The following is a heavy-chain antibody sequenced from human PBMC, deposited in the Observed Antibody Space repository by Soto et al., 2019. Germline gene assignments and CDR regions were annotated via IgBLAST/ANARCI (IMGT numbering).Heavy chain of an antibody. D-gene: IGHD2-21*02. Sequence: SETLSLTCTVSGGSISSSSYYWGWIRQPPGKGLEWIGSIYYSGSTYYNPSLKSRFTISVDTSKNQFSLKLSSVTAADTAVYYCARISSLYCGGDCYTFDYWGQGTLVTVSS. CDR3: ARISSLYCGGDCYTFDY. CDR1: GGSISSSSYY. V-gene: IGHV4-39*01. CDR2: IYYSGST. J-gene: IGHJ4*02.